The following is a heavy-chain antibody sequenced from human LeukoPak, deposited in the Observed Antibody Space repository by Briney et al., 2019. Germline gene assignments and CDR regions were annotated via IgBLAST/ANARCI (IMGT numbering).Heavy chain of an antibody. CDR3: ARDGYGNNYMDV. CDR2: IYSGGTT. J-gene: IGHJ6*03. V-gene: IGHV3-53*01. Sequence: GGSLRLSCAASGFSVGSNFMSWVRQAPGKGLEWVSVIYSGGTTYYADSVKGRFTISRDNSKNTLYLQMNSLRAEDTAMYYCARDGYGNNYMDVWGKGTTVTVSS. D-gene: IGHD1/OR15-1a*01. CDR1: GFSVGSNF.